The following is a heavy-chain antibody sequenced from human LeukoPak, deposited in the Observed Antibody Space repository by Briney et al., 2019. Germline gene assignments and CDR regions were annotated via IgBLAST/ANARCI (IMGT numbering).Heavy chain of an antibody. CDR2: ISGSGGST. CDR1: GFTFSDYY. CDR3: AKGSGYYDY. Sequence: GGSLRLSCAASGFTFSDYYMSWIRQAPGKGLEWVSAISGSGGSTYYADSVKGRFTISRDNSKNTLYLQMNSLRAEDTAVYYCAKGSGYYDYWGQGTLVTVSS. J-gene: IGHJ4*02. V-gene: IGHV3-23*01. D-gene: IGHD3-22*01.